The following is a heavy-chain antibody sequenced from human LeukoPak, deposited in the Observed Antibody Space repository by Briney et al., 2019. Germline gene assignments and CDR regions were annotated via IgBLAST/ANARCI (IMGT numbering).Heavy chain of an antibody. CDR3: ATYSSGSGHRD. Sequence: PGGSLRLSCAASGFSFSNYWMSWVRQAPGKGLEWVANIKRDGSEKHYVDSVRGRFTISRDNAKNSLYLQMNSLRAEDTAVYYCATYSSGSGHRDWGQGTLVTVSS. D-gene: IGHD6-19*01. J-gene: IGHJ4*02. V-gene: IGHV3-7*01. CDR2: IKRDGSEK. CDR1: GFSFSNYW.